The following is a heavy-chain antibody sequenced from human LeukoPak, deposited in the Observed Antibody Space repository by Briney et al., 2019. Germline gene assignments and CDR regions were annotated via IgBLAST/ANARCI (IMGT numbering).Heavy chain of an antibody. Sequence: PGGSLRLSCAASGFTFSMYSMNWVRQAPGKGLEWVSYISSSSSTIYYADSVKGRFTISRDNAKNSLYLQMNSLRAEDTAVYYCARVWSTLTGDAFDIWGQGTMVTVSS. CDR1: GFTFSMYS. V-gene: IGHV3-48*01. J-gene: IGHJ3*02. D-gene: IGHD2-2*01. CDR2: ISSSSSTI. CDR3: ARVWSTLTGDAFDI.